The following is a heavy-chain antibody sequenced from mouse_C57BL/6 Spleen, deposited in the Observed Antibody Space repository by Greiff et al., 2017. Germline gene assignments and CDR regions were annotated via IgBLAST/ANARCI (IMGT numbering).Heavy chain of an antibody. CDR1: GFTFSDYY. V-gene: IGHV5-16*01. CDR3: ARDIDYYGSSSYFDY. CDR2: INYDGSST. J-gene: IGHJ2*01. D-gene: IGHD1-1*01. Sequence: EVKLVESEGGLVQPGSSMKLSCTASGFTFSDYYMAWVRQVPEKGLEWVANINYDGSSTYYLDSLKSRFIISRDNAKNILYLQMSSLKSEDTATYYCARDIDYYGSSSYFDYWGQGTTLTVSS.